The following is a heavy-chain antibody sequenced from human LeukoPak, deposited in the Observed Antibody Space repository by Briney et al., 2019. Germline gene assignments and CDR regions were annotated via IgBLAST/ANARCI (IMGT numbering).Heavy chain of an antibody. Sequence: SETLSLTCTVSGGSITNYYWSWIRQPPGKGLEWIGEINHSGSTNYNPSLKSRVTISVDTSKNQFSLKLSSVTAADTAVYYCARESGRAAGAIFDYWGQGTLVTVSS. D-gene: IGHD6-13*01. J-gene: IGHJ4*02. V-gene: IGHV4-34*01. CDR2: INHSGST. CDR3: ARESGRAAGAIFDY. CDR1: GGSITNYY.